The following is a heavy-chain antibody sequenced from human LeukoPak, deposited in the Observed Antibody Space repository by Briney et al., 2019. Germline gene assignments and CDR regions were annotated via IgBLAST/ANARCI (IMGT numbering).Heavy chain of an antibody. CDR2: INPSGGST. CDR3: ARGPRITLIRGGQWYHYMDV. J-gene: IGHJ6*03. CDR1: GYTFTSYD. V-gene: IGHV1-46*01. D-gene: IGHD3-10*01. Sequence: GASVKVSCEAPGYTFTSYDINWVRQAPGQGLEWMGLINPSGGSTNYAQEFQGRVTMTRDTSTSTVYMELSSLRSEDTAVYHCARGPRITLIRGGQWYHYMDVWGKGTTVTISS.